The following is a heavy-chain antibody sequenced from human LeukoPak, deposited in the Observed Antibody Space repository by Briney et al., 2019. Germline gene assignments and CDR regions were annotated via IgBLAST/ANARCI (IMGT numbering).Heavy chain of an antibody. J-gene: IGHJ4*02. CDR1: GFTVSSNY. Sequence: GGSLRLSCAASGFTVSSNYMSWVRQAPGKGLEYVSAVTRDGSSTYYVNSVKGRFTISRDDSKNTLYLQMDSLRAEDMAVYYCARDGATSCLDYWGRGTLVTVSS. V-gene: IGHV3-64*01. D-gene: IGHD2-2*01. CDR3: ARDGATSCLDY. CDR2: VTRDGSST.